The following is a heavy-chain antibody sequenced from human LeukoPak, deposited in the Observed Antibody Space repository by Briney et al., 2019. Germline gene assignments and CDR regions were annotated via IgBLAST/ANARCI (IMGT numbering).Heavy chain of an antibody. D-gene: IGHD6-13*01. J-gene: IGHJ4*02. CDR2: IGTAGDT. V-gene: IGHV3-13*01. CDR3: ARGMVAAGTQAFDY. CDR1: GFTFSSYD. Sequence: GGSMRLSCAASGFTFSSYDMHWVRQATGKGLEWVSGIGTAGDTYYPGSVKGRFTISGENAKNSLYLQMNSLRAGDTAVYYCARGMVAAGTQAFDYWGQGTLVTVSS.